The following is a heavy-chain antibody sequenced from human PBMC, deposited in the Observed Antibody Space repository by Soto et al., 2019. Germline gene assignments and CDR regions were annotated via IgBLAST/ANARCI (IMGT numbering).Heavy chain of an antibody. D-gene: IGHD2-15*01. Sequence: QVQLVQSGAEVKKPGASVKVSCKASGYTFTSYDINWVRQATGQGLEWMGWMNPNSGNTGYAQKFQGRVTMTRNTSISTAYMERSSLRSEHTAVYYCARGRYCSGGSCYWFDPWGQGTLVTVSS. CDR1: GYTFTSYD. CDR2: MNPNSGNT. J-gene: IGHJ5*02. V-gene: IGHV1-8*01. CDR3: ARGRYCSGGSCYWFDP.